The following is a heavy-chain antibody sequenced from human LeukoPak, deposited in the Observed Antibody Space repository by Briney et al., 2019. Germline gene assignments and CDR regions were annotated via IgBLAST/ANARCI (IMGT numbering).Heavy chain of an antibody. D-gene: IGHD1-26*01. CDR2: ISGYNGNT. Sequence: GASVKVSCKASGYNFTNDGISWVRQAPGQGLEWMGRISGYNGNTKYAQKLQGRVTMTTDTSTSTAYMELRSLRSDDTAVYYCAREREGTFYYYYYMDVWGKGTTVTVSS. CDR3: AREREGTFYYYYYMDV. V-gene: IGHV1-18*01. J-gene: IGHJ6*03. CDR1: GYNFTNDG.